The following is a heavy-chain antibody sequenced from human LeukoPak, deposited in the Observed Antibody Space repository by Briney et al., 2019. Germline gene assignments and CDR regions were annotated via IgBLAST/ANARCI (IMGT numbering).Heavy chain of an antibody. J-gene: IGHJ4*02. CDR2: ITYSGSI. V-gene: IGHV4-34*01. CDR1: GGSFSGKY. Sequence: PSETLSLTCAVYGGSFSGKYWTWIRQPPGKGLEWIGEITYSGSIYYKPSLKSRVTISVDTSKNQFSLKLNSVTAADTAMYYCAEGLMTWGQGTLVAVSS. CDR3: AEGLMT.